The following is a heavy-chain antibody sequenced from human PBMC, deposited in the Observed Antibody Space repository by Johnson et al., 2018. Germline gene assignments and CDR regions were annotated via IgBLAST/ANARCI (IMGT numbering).Heavy chain of an antibody. CDR3: ARAEEVGPRDAFDI. J-gene: IGHJ3*02. D-gene: IGHD2-15*01. CDR1: GGTFTSYA. Sequence: QVQLVESGAEVKKXGSSVKVXCKASGGTFTSYAFSWVRQAPGHGLEWVGGIIPIFGTADYAQRFQGRVTITADESTSTAYLELSSLRSEDTAVYFCARAEEVGPRDAFDIWGQGTMVTVSS. CDR2: IIPIFGTA. V-gene: IGHV1-69*01.